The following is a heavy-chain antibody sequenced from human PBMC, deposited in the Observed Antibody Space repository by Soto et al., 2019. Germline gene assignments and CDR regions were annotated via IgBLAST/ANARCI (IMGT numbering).Heavy chain of an antibody. Sequence: SQTLSLTCAISGDSVSSNSAAWNWIRQSPSRGLEWLGRTYYRSKWYNDYAVSVKSRITINPDTSKNKFSMQLNSVTPEDTAVYYCARESGIAVALDAFDIWGQGTMVTVSS. D-gene: IGHD6-19*01. V-gene: IGHV6-1*01. CDR3: ARESGIAVALDAFDI. J-gene: IGHJ3*02. CDR2: TYYRSKWYN. CDR1: GDSVSSNSAA.